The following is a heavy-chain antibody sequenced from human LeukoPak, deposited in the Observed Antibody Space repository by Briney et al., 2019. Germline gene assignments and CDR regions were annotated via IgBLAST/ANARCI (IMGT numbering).Heavy chain of an antibody. J-gene: IGHJ4*02. CDR2: MSPNTGNT. CDR3: AKDSNSGWPVRYFDY. V-gene: IGHV1-8*01. CDR1: GYTFTTYD. Sequence: ASVKVSCKASGYTFTTYDINWVRQATGQGLEWVGWMSPNTGNTGYAQKFQGRVTMTRNTSISTAYMELSSLTSEDTAVYYCAKDSNSGWPVRYFDYWGQGTLVTVSS. D-gene: IGHD6-19*01.